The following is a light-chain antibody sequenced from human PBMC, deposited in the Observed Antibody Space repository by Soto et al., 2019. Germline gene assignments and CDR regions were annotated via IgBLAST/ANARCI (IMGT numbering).Light chain of an antibody. J-gene: IGKJ1*01. CDR3: QQYNNWPPT. CDR1: QSVSSN. Sequence: EIVMTQSPATLSVSPGERATLSCRASQSVSSNLAWYQQKPSQAPRLLIYGASSRATGIPVRFSGSGSGTEFTLTISSLQSEDFAVYYCQQYNNWPPTFGQGTKVDIK. V-gene: IGKV3-15*01. CDR2: GAS.